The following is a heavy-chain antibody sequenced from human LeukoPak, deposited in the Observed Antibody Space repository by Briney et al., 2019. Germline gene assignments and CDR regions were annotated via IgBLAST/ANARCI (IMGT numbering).Heavy chain of an antibody. V-gene: IGHV3-7*03. Sequence: SGGSLRLSCAASGFTFSSYWMSWVRQAPGKGLEWVANIKQDGSEKYYVDSVKGRFTISRDNAKNSLYLQMNSLRAEDTAVYYCAGDGRVVPAAPGDYWGQGTLVTVSS. CDR1: GFTFSSYW. D-gene: IGHD2-2*01. CDR2: IKQDGSEK. J-gene: IGHJ4*02. CDR3: AGDGRVVPAAPGDY.